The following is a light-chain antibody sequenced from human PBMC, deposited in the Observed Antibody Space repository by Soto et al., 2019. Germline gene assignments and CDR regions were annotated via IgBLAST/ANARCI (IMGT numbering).Light chain of an antibody. J-gene: IGLJ1*01. CDR1: SSDIGAFTF. CDR2: DGN. CDR3: SSSTSSSTQV. V-gene: IGLV2-14*03. Sequence: QSALTQPASVSGSPGQSITISCTGTSSDIGAFTFVSWYQQHPGKVPKLMIFDGNRRPSGVSDRFSGSKSGNTASLTISGLQAEDEGDYYCSSSTSSSTQVFGSGTKLTVL.